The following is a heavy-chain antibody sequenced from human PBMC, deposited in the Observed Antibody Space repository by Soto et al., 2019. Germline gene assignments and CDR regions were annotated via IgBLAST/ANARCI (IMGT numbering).Heavy chain of an antibody. D-gene: IGHD6-13*01. CDR1: GGTFSSYA. J-gene: IGHJ6*02. CDR3: ASLIAAAGPPHSPRYYYGMDV. CDR2: IIPIFGTA. Sequence: SVKVSCKASGGTFSSYAISWVRQAPGQGLEWMGGIIPIFGTADYAQKFQGRVTITADESTSTAYMELSSLRSEDTAVYYCASLIAAAGPPHSPRYYYGMDVWGQGTTVTV. V-gene: IGHV1-69*13.